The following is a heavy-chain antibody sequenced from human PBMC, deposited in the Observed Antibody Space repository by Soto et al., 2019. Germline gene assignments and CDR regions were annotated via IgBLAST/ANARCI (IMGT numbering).Heavy chain of an antibody. Sequence: ASVKVSCKTSGYTFTNYDINWVRQAAGQELEWMGWINPDSDNTGYAQKFQGRVTMTRDTSISTAYMELNSLRSEDTAVYYCARGRRYCTTTSCYPPALFPYGMDVCGQGTSITVSS. J-gene: IGHJ6*02. CDR2: INPDSDNT. CDR1: GYTFTNYD. D-gene: IGHD2-2*01. V-gene: IGHV1-8*01. CDR3: ARGRRYCTTTSCYPPALFPYGMDV.